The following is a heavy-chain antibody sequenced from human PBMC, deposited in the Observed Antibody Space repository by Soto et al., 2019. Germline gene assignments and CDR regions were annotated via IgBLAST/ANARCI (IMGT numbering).Heavy chain of an antibody. V-gene: IGHV4-4*02. CDR3: TRWQSGSIFDY. CDR2: IYHSGST. D-gene: IGHD6-19*01. Sequence: QVQLQESGPGLVKPSGTLSLTCAVSGGSISSSNWWSWVRQPPGKGLEWIGEIYHSGSTNYNPSLESRVSIAIDESKDRLFLKLSSVNAAYKGVYYCTRWQSGSIFDYWGNGTLVTVSS. CDR1: GGSISSSNW. J-gene: IGHJ4*01.